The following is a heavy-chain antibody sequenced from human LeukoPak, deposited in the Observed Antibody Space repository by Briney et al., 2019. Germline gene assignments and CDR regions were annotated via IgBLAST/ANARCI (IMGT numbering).Heavy chain of an antibody. V-gene: IGHV4-59*08. D-gene: IGHD3-9*01. CDR2: IYYRGST. CDR1: GGSFSGYY. CDR3: ARQKTAPPIFEYYGMDI. J-gene: IGHJ6*02. Sequence: PSETLSLTCAVYGGSFSGYYWSWIRQPPGKGLEWIGYIYYRGSTTYSPSLKSRVSISVDTSKNQFSLNLSFVTAADTAVYYCARQKTAPPIFEYYGMDIWGQGTTVTVSS.